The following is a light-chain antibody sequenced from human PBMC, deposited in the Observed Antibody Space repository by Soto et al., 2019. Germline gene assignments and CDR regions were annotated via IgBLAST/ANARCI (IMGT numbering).Light chain of an antibody. Sequence: ERVMTQSPATLSVSPGERATLSCRASQSVSSNLAWYQHKPGQAPRLLIYGASTRATGIPARFSGSGSGTEFTLTISSLQSEDFAVYYCQQYNNWPTWTFGQGTKVDIK. V-gene: IGKV3-15*01. CDR1: QSVSSN. J-gene: IGKJ1*01. CDR2: GAS. CDR3: QQYNNWPTWT.